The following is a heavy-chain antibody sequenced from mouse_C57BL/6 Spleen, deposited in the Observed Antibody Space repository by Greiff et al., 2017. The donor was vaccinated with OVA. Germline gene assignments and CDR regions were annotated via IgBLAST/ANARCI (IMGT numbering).Heavy chain of an antibody. CDR2: IDPETGGT. CDR1: GYTFTDYE. Sequence: VQLQASWAELVRPGASVTLSCKASGYTFTDYEMHWVKQTPVHGLEWIGAIDPETGGTAYNQKFKGKAILTADKSSSTAYMELRSLTSEDSAVYYCTRTGGAYWGQGTLVTVSA. D-gene: IGHD4-1*01. CDR3: TRTGGAY. V-gene: IGHV1-15*01. J-gene: IGHJ3*01.